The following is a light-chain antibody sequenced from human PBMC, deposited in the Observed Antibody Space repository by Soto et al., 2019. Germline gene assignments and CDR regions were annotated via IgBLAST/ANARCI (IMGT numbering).Light chain of an antibody. CDR3: QQYNSYSAT. Sequence: DIQMTQSPSTLSASVGDRVTITCRASQSISSWLAWYQQKPGKAPKLLIYDASSLESGVPSRFSGRGSGTEFTLTISSLQPDDIATYYCQQYNSYSATFGQGTKVEIK. J-gene: IGKJ1*01. CDR1: QSISSW. V-gene: IGKV1-5*01. CDR2: DAS.